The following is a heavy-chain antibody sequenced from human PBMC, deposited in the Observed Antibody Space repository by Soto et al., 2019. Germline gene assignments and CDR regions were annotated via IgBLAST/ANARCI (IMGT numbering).Heavy chain of an antibody. D-gene: IGHD4-4*01. CDR2: ISYDGSNK. CDR1: GFTFSSYG. CDR3: AKGRGYLQSCMDV. J-gene: IGHJ6*02. V-gene: IGHV3-30*18. Sequence: GGSLRLSCAASGFTFSSYGMHWVRQAPGKGLEWVAVISYDGSNKYYADSVKGRFTISRDNSKNTLYLQMNSLRAEDTAVYYCAKGRGYLQSCMDVWGQGTTVTVSS.